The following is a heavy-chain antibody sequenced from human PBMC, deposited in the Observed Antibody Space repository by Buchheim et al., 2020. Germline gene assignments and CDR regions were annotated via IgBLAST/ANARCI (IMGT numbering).Heavy chain of an antibody. CDR1: GFTFSNYA. D-gene: IGHD6-13*01. CDR3: AKGGAAAGWFDY. Sequence: EVQLLESGGDLVQPGGSLRLSCAASGFTFSNYAMSWVRQAPGKGLEWVSTITGSGGSTYYADSVKGRFTFSRDNSENKLYLQMNGLRADDSAIYYCAKGGAAAGWFDYWGQGTL. V-gene: IGHV3-23*01. CDR2: ITGSGGST. J-gene: IGHJ4*02.